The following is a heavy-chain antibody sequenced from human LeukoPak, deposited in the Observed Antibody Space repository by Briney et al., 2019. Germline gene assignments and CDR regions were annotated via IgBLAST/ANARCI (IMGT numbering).Heavy chain of an antibody. D-gene: IGHD4-23*01. Sequence: ASVKVSCKTSGFTFSNSAVQWVRQARGQRLEWIGWIGVAGGNTNYAQKVQDRITITRDMPTSTAYMELRSLESEDTAVYYCAAEIYGGNSKCCSFDIWGQGTIVTVSS. CDR2: IGVAGGNT. CDR1: GFTFSNSA. V-gene: IGHV1-58*01. J-gene: IGHJ3*02. CDR3: AAEIYGGNSKCCSFDI.